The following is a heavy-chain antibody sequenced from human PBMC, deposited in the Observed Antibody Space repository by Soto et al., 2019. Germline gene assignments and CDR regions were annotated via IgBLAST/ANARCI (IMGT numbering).Heavy chain of an antibody. D-gene: IGHD6-13*01. CDR2: INHSGST. J-gene: IGHJ4*02. CDR1: GGSFSGYY. V-gene: IGHV4-34*01. Sequence: SETLSLTCAVYGGSFSGYYWSWIRQPPRKGLEWIGEINHSGSTNYNPSLKSRVAISLDTSKNQFSQKLSSVTAADTAVHYCARTYSSSWSPFDYWGQGTLVTVPQ. CDR3: ARTYSSSWSPFDY.